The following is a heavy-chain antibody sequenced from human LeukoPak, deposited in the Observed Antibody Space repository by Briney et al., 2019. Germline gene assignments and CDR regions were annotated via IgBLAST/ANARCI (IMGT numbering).Heavy chain of an antibody. J-gene: IGHJ2*01. CDR2: INHSGST. Sequence: GSLRLSCAASGFTFSSYGMSWIRQPPGKGLEWIGEINHSGSTNYNPSLKSRVTISVEMSKKQFSLKLSSVTAADTAVYYCASRLLTGDWYFDLWGRGTLVTVSS. CDR3: ASRLLTGDWYFDL. CDR1: GFTFSSYG. V-gene: IGHV4-34*01. D-gene: IGHD3-9*01.